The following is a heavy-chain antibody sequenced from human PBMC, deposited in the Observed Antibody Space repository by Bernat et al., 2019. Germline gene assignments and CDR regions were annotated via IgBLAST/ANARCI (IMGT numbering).Heavy chain of an antibody. CDR3: ARLSDYDTRGSDFDY. CDR1: GYSFTSYW. D-gene: IGHD3-22*01. Sequence: EVQLVQSGAEVKKPGESLKISCKGSGYSFTSYWIAWVRQMPGKGLEWMGLIYPGVSDTKYSPPFQGQVNISADKSITTAYLQWSSLKASDTAMYYCARLSDYDTRGSDFDYWGQGTLVTVSS. J-gene: IGHJ4*02. V-gene: IGHV5-51*01. CDR2: IYPGVSDT.